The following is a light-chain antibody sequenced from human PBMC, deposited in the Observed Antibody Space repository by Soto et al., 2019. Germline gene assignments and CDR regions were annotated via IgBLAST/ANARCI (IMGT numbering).Light chain of an antibody. CDR2: EVS. Sequence: QSALTQPASVSGSPGQSITISCTGTSSDVGGYNYVSWYQQHPGKAPKLMIYEVSNRPSGVSNRFSDSKSGNTASLTISGLQAEDEAVYYCSSYTSSSTRVFGGGTKLTVL. V-gene: IGLV2-14*01. CDR1: SSDVGGYNY. CDR3: SSYTSSSTRV. J-gene: IGLJ3*02.